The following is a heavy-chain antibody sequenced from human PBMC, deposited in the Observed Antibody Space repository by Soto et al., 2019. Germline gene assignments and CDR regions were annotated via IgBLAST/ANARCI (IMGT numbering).Heavy chain of an antibody. CDR3: ATWHLREHAYDI. J-gene: IGHJ3*02. CDR1: GFTFSSYG. CDR2: IWYDGSNK. D-gene: IGHD5-12*01. Sequence: QAGGSLRLSCAASGFTFSSYGMHWVRQAPGKGLEWVAVIWYDGSNKYYADSVKGRFTISIGSSRTTVYLQMRDLRPEDTALYFCATWHLREHAYDIWGQGTMVTVSS. V-gene: IGHV3-33*03.